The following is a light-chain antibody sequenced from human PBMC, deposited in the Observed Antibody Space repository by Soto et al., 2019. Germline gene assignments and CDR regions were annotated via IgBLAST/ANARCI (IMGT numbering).Light chain of an antibody. Sequence: VQMTQSPSTLSASAGDRVTISCRASQSVSIWLAWYQQKPGRAPKLLIYKSSILESGVPSRFSGSGSETEFTLTISSLQPDDCATYYCQQYNSFPTFGQGTRLEI. J-gene: IGKJ5*01. CDR1: QSVSIW. CDR3: QQYNSFPT. V-gene: IGKV1-5*03. CDR2: KSS.